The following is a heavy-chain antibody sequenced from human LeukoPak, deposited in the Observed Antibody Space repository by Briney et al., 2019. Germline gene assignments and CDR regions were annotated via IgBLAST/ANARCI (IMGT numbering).Heavy chain of an antibody. J-gene: IGHJ4*02. CDR2: MGGDGVTA. V-gene: IGHV3-64D*06. D-gene: IGHD1-26*01. CDR1: GFSFSTLA. CDR3: VRDLWGFDY. Sequence: GGSLRLSCLASGFSFSTLAMHWVRQAPGKGLEYLAIMGGDGVTAYFEDSVKGRFTVSRDISTSTLYLQMTNLRPEDTAVYYCVRDLWGFDYWGQGTLVTVSS.